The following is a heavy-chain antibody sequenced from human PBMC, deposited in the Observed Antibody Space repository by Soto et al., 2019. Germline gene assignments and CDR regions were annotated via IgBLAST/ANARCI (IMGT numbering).Heavy chain of an antibody. CDR3: VRYCSGGSCSKFFDY. CDR1: GGSISSSNW. CDR2: IYHSGST. Sequence: PSETLSLTCAVSGGSISSSNWWSWVRQPPGKGLEWIGEIYHSGSTNYNPSLKSRVTISVDKSKNQFSLKLSSVTAADTAVYYCVRYCSGGSCSKFFDYWGQGTLVTVSS. D-gene: IGHD2-15*01. J-gene: IGHJ4*02. V-gene: IGHV4-4*02.